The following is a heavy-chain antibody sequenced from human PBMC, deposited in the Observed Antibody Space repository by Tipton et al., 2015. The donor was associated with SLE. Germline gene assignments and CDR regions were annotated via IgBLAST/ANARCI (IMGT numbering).Heavy chain of an antibody. CDR2: IYYSGST. CDR3: ARVIAAAGTDY. CDR1: GGSISSYY. V-gene: IGHV4-59*08. Sequence: TLSLTCAVYGGSISSYYWSWIRQPPGKGLEWIGYIYYSGSTYYNPSLKSRVTISVDTSKNQFSLKLSSVTAADTAVYYCARVIAAAGTDYWGQGTLVTVSS. J-gene: IGHJ4*02. D-gene: IGHD6-13*01.